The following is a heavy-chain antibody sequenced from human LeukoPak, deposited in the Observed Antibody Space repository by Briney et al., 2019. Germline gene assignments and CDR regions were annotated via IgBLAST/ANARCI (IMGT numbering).Heavy chain of an antibody. J-gene: IGHJ3*02. CDR2: IYYSGST. D-gene: IGHD3-16*01. Sequence: SQTLSLTCAVSGGSISSGGYSWSWIRQPPGKGLEWIGYIYYSGSTYYNPSLKSRVTISVDTSKNQFSLKLSSVTAADTAVYYCARGGGPDAFDIWGQGTMVTVSS. CDR3: ARGGGPDAFDI. V-gene: IGHV4-30-4*07. CDR1: GGSISSGGYS.